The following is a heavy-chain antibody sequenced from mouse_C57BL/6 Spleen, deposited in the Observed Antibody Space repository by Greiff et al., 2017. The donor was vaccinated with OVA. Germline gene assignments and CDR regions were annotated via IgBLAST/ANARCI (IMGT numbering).Heavy chain of an antibody. CDR3: AKHYYDYEGYYFDY. V-gene: IGHV5-17*01. D-gene: IGHD2-4*01. Sequence: VQLVESGGGLVKPGGSLKLSCAASGFTFSDYGMHWVRQAPEKGLEWVAYISSGSSTIYYADKVKGRFTISRDKAKNTLFLQMTSLRSEDTAMYYCAKHYYDYEGYYFDYWGQGTTLTVSS. CDR2: ISSGSSTI. J-gene: IGHJ2*01. CDR1: GFTFSDYG.